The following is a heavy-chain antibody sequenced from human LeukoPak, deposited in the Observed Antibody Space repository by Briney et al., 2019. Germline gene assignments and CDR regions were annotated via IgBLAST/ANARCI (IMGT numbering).Heavy chain of an antibody. CDR2: ISFDGNKI. CDR3: AKRGYSYPWVEY. Sequence: PGGSLRLSCAASGFTFSGFGMHWVRQAPGKGLEWVAVISFDGNKIYSANSVRGRFTISRDNSKNTLYLQMNSLRPEDTAMYYCAKRGYSYPWVEYWGQGTRVTVSS. V-gene: IGHV3-30*18. CDR1: GFTFSGFG. D-gene: IGHD5-18*01. J-gene: IGHJ4*02.